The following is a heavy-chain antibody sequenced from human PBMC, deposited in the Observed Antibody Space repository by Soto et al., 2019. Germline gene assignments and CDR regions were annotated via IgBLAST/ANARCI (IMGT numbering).Heavy chain of an antibody. D-gene: IGHD4-17*01. CDR1: GGSISSGDYY. CDR2: IYYSGST. V-gene: IGHV4-30-4*01. J-gene: IGHJ4*02. CDR3: AREGLDYGGNSY. Sequence: QVQLQESGPGLVKPSQTLSLTCTVSGGSISSGDYYWSWIRQPPGKGLEWIGYIYYSGSTYYNPALKSRVTISVDASKNQFSLKLSSVTAADTAVYYCAREGLDYGGNSYWGQGTLVTVSS.